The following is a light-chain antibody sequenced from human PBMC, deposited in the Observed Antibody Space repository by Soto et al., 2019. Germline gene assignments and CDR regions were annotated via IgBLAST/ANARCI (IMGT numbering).Light chain of an antibody. CDR1: SSNIGAGYD. Sequence: QLVLTQPPSVSGAPGQRVTISCSGSSSNIGAGYDVHWYQQLPGMAPKLLISGNSNRPSGVPDRFAGSNSDTSASLAITGLQAEDEADYYCQSYDSSLIAWVFGGGTKLTGL. V-gene: IGLV1-40*01. CDR3: QSYDSSLIAWV. J-gene: IGLJ3*02. CDR2: GNS.